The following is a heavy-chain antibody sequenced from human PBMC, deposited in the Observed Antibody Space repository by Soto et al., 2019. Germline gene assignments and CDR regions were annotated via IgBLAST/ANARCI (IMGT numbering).Heavy chain of an antibody. V-gene: IGHV2-5*02. CDR1: GFSLTTQGVH. D-gene: IGHD4-17*01. CDR3: VYRDCGDYFFQF. Sequence: QITLKESGPTLVKPTQTLTLTCTFSGFSLTTQGVHVGWIRQPPGKALEWLALIYWDDNDVYSPSLKNRLTITKDTAKSQVVLTLAPVDPVDTATYYCVYRDCGDYFFQFWGQGVLVNVSS. J-gene: IGHJ4*02. CDR2: IYWDDND.